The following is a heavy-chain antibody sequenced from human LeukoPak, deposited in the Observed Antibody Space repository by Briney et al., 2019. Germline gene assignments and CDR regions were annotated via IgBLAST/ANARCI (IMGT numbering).Heavy chain of an antibody. J-gene: IGHJ5*02. D-gene: IGHD1-1*01. CDR3: ARGVQYDFDR. CDR2: TYYRSKWYN. V-gene: IGHV6-1*01. CDR1: GDSVSSNSAT. Sequence: SQTLSLTCALSGDSVSSNSATWHWIRQSPSRGLEWLGRTYYRSKWYNDNAVCVKSRVTINPDTSKNQFSLQLNSVTPEDTAVYYCARGVQYDFDRWGQGTLVTVSS.